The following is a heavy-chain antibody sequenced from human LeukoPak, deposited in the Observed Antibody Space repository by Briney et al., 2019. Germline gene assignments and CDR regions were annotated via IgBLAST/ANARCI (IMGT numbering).Heavy chain of an antibody. CDR1: GFTFSSYA. J-gene: IGHJ4*02. Sequence: GGSLRLSCSASGFTFSSYAMHWVRQAPGKGLEWVSSISSSSSYIYYADSVKGRFTISRDNAKNSLYLQMNSLRVEDTAFYYCAKDNRRHYTSGPNPDSLHWGQGALVTVSS. V-gene: IGHV3-21*04. CDR3: AKDNRRHYTSGPNPDSLH. CDR2: ISSSSSYI. D-gene: IGHD6-19*01.